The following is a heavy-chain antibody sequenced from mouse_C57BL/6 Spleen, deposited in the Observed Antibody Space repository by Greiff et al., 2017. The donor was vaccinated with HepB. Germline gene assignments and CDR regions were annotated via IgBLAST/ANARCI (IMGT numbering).Heavy chain of an antibody. J-gene: IGHJ3*01. CDR1: GYTFTTYP. V-gene: IGHV1-47*01. CDR2: FHPYNDDT. D-gene: IGHD2-3*01. Sequence: VKVVESGAELVKPGASVKMPCKASGYTFTTYPIEWMKQNHGKSLEWIGNFHPYNDDTKYNEKFKGKATLTVEKSSSTVYLELSRLTSDDSAVYYCARDGSLGKFAYWGQGTLVTVSA. CDR3: ARDGSLGKFAY.